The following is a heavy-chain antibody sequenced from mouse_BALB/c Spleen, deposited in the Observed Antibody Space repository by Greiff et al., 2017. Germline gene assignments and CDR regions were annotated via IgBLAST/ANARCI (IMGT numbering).Heavy chain of an antibody. J-gene: IGHJ4*01. D-gene: IGHD2-4*01. CDR3: ARGGYYDRFYAMDY. CDR1: GFSLTSYG. Sequence: VQVVESGPGLVAPSQSLSITCTVSGFSLTSYGVHWVRQPPGKGLEWLGVIWAGGSTNYNSALMSRLSISKDNSKSQVFLKMNSLQTDDTAMYYCARGGYYDRFYAMDYWGQGTSVTVSS. CDR2: IWAGGST. V-gene: IGHV2-9*02.